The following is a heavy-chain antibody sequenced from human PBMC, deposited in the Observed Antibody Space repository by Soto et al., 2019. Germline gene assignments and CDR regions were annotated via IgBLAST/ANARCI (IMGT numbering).Heavy chain of an antibody. Sequence: QVQLVQSGAEVKKPGSSVKVSCKASGGTFSSYAISWVRQAPGQGLEWMGGIIPIFGTANYAQKFQGRVTITADESTSTAYMGLSSLRAEDTAVCYCARCGLQFNCDHWGQGTLVTVSS. V-gene: IGHV1-69*12. J-gene: IGHJ4*02. CDR2: IIPIFGTA. D-gene: IGHD5-12*01. CDR3: ARCGLQFNCDH. CDR1: GGTFSSYA.